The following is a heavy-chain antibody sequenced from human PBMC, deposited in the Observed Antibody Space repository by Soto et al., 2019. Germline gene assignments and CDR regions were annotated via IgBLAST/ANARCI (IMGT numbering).Heavy chain of an antibody. J-gene: IGHJ6*03. D-gene: IGHD3-10*01. CDR1: GFTFSSYA. Sequence: GGSLRLSCAASGFTFSSYAMSWVRQAPGKGLEWVSAISGSGGSTYYADSVKGRFTISRDNSKNTLYLQMNSLRAEDTAVYYCAKDMGPLRYYYMDVWGKGTTVTVSS. CDR2: ISGSGGST. V-gene: IGHV3-23*01. CDR3: AKDMGPLRYYYMDV.